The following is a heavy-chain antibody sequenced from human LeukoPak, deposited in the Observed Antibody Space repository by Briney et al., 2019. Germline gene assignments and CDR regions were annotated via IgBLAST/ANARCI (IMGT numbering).Heavy chain of an antibody. Sequence: ASVKVSCKASGYTFTDYYIHWVRQAPGQGLEWMAWINPNSGGTYYAQNFHDRITLTRDTSISTAYMELSRLRSDDTAIYYCARANALYCSSTSCLFGNWGQGTLVTVSS. J-gene: IGHJ1*01. D-gene: IGHD2-2*01. CDR2: INPNSGGT. V-gene: IGHV1-2*02. CDR1: GYTFTDYY. CDR3: ARANALYCSSTSCLFGN.